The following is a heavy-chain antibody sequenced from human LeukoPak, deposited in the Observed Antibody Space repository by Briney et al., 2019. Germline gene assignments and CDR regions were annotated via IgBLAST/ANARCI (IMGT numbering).Heavy chain of an antibody. Sequence: GGSLRLSCAASGFTFSSYEMNWVRQAPGKGLEWVSYISSSGSTKYYADSVKGRFTISRDNAMDSLYPQMNSLRAEDTALYYCARDRRRDGNNYLDYWGQGTLVTVSS. V-gene: IGHV3-48*03. D-gene: IGHD5-24*01. CDR1: GFTFSSYE. CDR2: ISSSGSTK. J-gene: IGHJ4*02. CDR3: ARDRRRDGNNYLDY.